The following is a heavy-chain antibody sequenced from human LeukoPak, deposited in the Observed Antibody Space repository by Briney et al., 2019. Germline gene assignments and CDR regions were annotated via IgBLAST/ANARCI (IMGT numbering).Heavy chain of an antibody. V-gene: IGHV3-11*01. CDR3: ARVLYCSGGSCSDPWFDP. J-gene: IGHJ5*02. D-gene: IGHD2-15*01. CDR1: GFTFRDYY. Sequence: GGSLRLSCAASGFTFRDYYMSWIRQAPGKGLEWVSYISSSGSTIYYVDSVKGRFTNSRDNAKNSLYLQMNSLRAEDTAVYYCARVLYCSGGSCSDPWFDPWGQGTLVTVSS. CDR2: ISSSGSTI.